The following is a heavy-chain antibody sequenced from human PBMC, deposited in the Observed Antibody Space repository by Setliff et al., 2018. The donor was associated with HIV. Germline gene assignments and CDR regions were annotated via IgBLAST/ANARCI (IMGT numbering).Heavy chain of an antibody. CDR3: TSYSNGDSYYFYYYMDV. Sequence: PGGSLRLSCTGSGFTFGDYAMSWVRQAPGKGLEWVGFIRSKAYGGTTEYAASVKGRFTISRDDSKSIAYLQMNSLKTEDTAVYYCTSYSNGDSYYFYYYMDVWGKGTTVTVSS. CDR2: IRSKAYGGTT. V-gene: IGHV3-49*04. CDR1: GFTFGDYA. J-gene: IGHJ6*03. D-gene: IGHD4-17*01.